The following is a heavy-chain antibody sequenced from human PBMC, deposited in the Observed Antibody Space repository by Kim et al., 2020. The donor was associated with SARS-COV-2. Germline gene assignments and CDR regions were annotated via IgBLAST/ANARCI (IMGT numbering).Heavy chain of an antibody. CDR3: ARAYYYDSSDFWTFYYYFDY. D-gene: IGHD3-22*01. Sequence: SVKVSCKASGGTFSSYAISWVRQAPGQGLEWMGGIIPIFGTANYAQKFQGRVTITADESTSTAYMELSSLRSEDTAVYYCARAYYYDSSDFWTFYYYFDYWGQGTLVTVSS. CDR2: IIPIFGTA. V-gene: IGHV1-69*13. CDR1: GGTFSSYA. J-gene: IGHJ4*02.